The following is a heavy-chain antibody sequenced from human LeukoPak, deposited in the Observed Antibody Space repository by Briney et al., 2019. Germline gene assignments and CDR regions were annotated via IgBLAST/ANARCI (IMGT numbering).Heavy chain of an antibody. CDR3: ARILPRDPRLRVVYFDY. Sequence: SETLFLTCTVSGGSISSYYWSWIRQPPGKGLEWIGYIYYSGSTNYNPSLKSRVTISVDTSKNQFSLKLSSVTAADTAVYYCARILPRDPRLRVVYFDYWGQGTLVTVSS. V-gene: IGHV4-59*01. CDR2: IYYSGST. CDR1: GGSISSYY. J-gene: IGHJ4*02. D-gene: IGHD3-3*01.